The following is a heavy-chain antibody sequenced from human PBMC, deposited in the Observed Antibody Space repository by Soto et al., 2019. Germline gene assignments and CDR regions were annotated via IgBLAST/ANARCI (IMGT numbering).Heavy chain of an antibody. V-gene: IGHV1-24*01. Sequence: ASVKVSCKVSGYTLTELSMHWVRQAPGRGLEWMGGFDPEDGETIYAQKFQGRVTMTEDTSTDTAYMELSSLRSEDTAVYYCETGGLETVTTPRRYYYIDVWGKGTTVTVSS. CDR1: GYTLTELS. CDR2: FDPEDGET. D-gene: IGHD4-17*01. CDR3: ETGGLETVTTPRRYYYIDV. J-gene: IGHJ6*03.